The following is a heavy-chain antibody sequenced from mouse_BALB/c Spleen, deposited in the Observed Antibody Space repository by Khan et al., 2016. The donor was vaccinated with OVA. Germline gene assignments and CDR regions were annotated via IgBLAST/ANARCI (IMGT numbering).Heavy chain of an antibody. Sequence: EVKLLESGPGLVKPSQSLSLTCTVSGYSITSDYAWNWIRQFPGNKLEWMGYISYSGSTDFNPSLKSRISITRDTSKNPFFLQLNSVTTEDTATYYCARRYWYFDVWGAGTTVTVSS. J-gene: IGHJ1*01. CDR1: GYSITSDYA. V-gene: IGHV3-2*02. CDR3: ARRYWYFDV. CDR2: ISYSGST.